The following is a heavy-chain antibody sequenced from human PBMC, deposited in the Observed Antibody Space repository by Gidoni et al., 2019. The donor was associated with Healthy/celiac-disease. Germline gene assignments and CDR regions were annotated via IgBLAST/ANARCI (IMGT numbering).Heavy chain of an antibody. Sequence: QVQLVQSGAAVKKPGASVKVSCQASGGTFSSYAISWGRQAPGQGLEWMGRIIPVLGIANYAQNFQGRVTITADKSTSTAYMELSSLRSEDTAVYYCASLGYCSGGSCSYYYYYYMDVWGKGTTVTVSS. D-gene: IGHD2-15*01. CDR2: IIPVLGIA. CDR1: GGTFSSYA. CDR3: ASLGYCSGGSCSYYYYYYMDV. J-gene: IGHJ6*03. V-gene: IGHV1-69*04.